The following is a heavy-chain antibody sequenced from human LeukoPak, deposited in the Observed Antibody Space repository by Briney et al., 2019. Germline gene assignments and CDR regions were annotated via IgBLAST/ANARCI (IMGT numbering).Heavy chain of an antibody. CDR3: MIAFGLGEDRWYYYGMDV. V-gene: IGHV3-15*01. D-gene: IGHD3-16*01. CDR2: IKSKTGGGTT. J-gene: IGHJ6*02. Sequence: GGSLRLSCAASGVIFSNGWMSWVRQAPGKGLEWVGRIKSKTGGGTTDYAAPVKGRFTISRDDSKNTLYLQMNSLKTEDTAVYYCMIAFGLGEDRWYYYGMDVWGQGTTVTVSS. CDR1: GVIFSNGW.